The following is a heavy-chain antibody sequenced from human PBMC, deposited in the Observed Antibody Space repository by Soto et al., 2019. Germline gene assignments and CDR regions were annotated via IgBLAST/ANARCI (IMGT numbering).Heavy chain of an antibody. V-gene: IGHV5-51*01. CDR3: PRHTLYGMDV. Sequence: PGESLKISCKGSGYSLTSYWIGWVRQMPGKGLEWMAIIYPGDSDTRYSTSYQGQVTTSADKSIRTAYLQCSSLKASHTAMYYCPRHTLYGMDVWGQGTTVTVSS. D-gene: IGHD2-15*01. CDR2: IYPGDSDT. J-gene: IGHJ6*02. CDR1: GYSLTSYW.